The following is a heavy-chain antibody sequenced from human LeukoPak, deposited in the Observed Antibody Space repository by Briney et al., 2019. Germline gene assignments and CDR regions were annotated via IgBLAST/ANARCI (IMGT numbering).Heavy chain of an antibody. CDR1: GGSISSGGYY. V-gene: IGHV4-31*03. CDR3: ARGHGSGSFLNYYYGMDV. D-gene: IGHD3-10*01. CDR2: IYYSGST. J-gene: IGHJ6*04. Sequence: SQTLSLTCTVSGGSISSGGYYWSWIRQHPGKGLEWIGYIYYSGSTYYNPSLKSRVTISVDTSKNQFSLKLSSATAADTAVYYCARGHGSGSFLNYYYGMDVWGKGTTVTVSS.